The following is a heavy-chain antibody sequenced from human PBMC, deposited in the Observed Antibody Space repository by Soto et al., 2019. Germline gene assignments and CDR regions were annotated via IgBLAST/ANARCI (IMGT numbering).Heavy chain of an antibody. V-gene: IGHV1-69*12. J-gene: IGHJ6*02. D-gene: IGHD3-16*01. CDR3: ARGHDSIMGGGMDV. Sequence: QVQLVQSGAEVKKPGSSVKVSCKASGGTFSSYAISWERQAPGQGLEWLGGIIPIFGTANYAQKYQGRVTITADESTSKAYVEGSTLRSEDTAVYYCARGHDSIMGGGMDVWGQGTTVTVSS. CDR2: IIPIFGTA. CDR1: GGTFSSYA.